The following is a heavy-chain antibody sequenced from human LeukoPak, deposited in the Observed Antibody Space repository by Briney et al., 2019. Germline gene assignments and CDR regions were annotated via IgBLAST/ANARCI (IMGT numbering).Heavy chain of an antibody. D-gene: IGHD6-13*01. CDR1: GGSISSYY. J-gene: IGHJ3*02. CDR2: IYYSGST. CDR3: ATYSSSWTVDAFDI. V-gene: IGHV4-59*08. Sequence: SETLSLTCTVSGGSISSYYWSWIRQPPGKGLEWIGYIYYSGSTNYNPSLKSRVTISVDTSKNQFSLKLSSVTAADTAVYYCATYSSSWTVDAFDIWGQGTMVTVSS.